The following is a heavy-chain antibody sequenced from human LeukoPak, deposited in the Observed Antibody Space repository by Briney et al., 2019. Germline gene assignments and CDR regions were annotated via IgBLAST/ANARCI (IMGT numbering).Heavy chain of an antibody. CDR3: AKLYDSSGYYETNWFDP. CDR2: IYYSGST. J-gene: IGHJ5*02. CDR1: GGSISSYY. V-gene: IGHV4-59*08. D-gene: IGHD3-22*01. Sequence: SETLSLTCTVSGGSISSYYWSWIRQPPGKGLEWIGYIYYSGSTNYNPSLKSRVTISVDTSKDQFSLKLSSVTAADTAVYYCAKLYDSSGYYETNWFDPWGQGTLVTVSS.